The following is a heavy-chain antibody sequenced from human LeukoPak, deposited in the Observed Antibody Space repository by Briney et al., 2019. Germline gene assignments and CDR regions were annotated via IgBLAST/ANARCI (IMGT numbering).Heavy chain of an antibody. D-gene: IGHD1-26*01. V-gene: IGHV3-11*04. CDR2: ISGSGSTI. CDR3: ARYRGTYYDY. CDR1: GLTFTDYY. J-gene: IGHJ4*02. Sequence: GGSLRLSCAPSGLTFTDYYMSWNRQAPGKGLEWVSYISGSGSTIYIADSVKGRFSISRDNANNSLYLQMNSLRPEDTAVYYCARYRGTYYDYWGQGTLVTVSS.